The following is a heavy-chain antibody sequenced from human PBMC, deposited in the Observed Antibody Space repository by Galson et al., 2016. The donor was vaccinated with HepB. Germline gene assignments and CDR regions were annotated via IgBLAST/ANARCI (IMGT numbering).Heavy chain of an antibody. J-gene: IGHJ3*02. CDR2: IWYDGSNK. V-gene: IGHV3-33*01. CDR3: ARHGVVVTHEGALDI. CDR1: GFTFSSYG. Sequence: SLRLSCAASGFTFSSYGMHWVRQAPGKGLEWVAVIWYDGSNKYYADSVKGRFTISRDNSKNTLYLQMNSLRAEDTAVYYCARHGVVVTHEGALDIWGQGTMVTVSS. D-gene: IGHD2-15*01.